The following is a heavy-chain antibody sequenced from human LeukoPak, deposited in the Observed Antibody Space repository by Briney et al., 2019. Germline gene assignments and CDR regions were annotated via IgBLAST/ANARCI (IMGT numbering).Heavy chain of an antibody. CDR2: ISGDGAST. CDR1: GFTFDDYA. Sequence: GGSLRLSCAASGFTFDDYAMHWVRQAPGKGLEWVSLISGDGASTYYADSVKGRFTISRDNSKNSLYLQMNSLRTEDTALYYCAKDIGYYDSSGYYGCLDYWGQGTLVTVSS. J-gene: IGHJ4*02. D-gene: IGHD3-22*01. V-gene: IGHV3-43*02. CDR3: AKDIGYYDSSGYYGCLDY.